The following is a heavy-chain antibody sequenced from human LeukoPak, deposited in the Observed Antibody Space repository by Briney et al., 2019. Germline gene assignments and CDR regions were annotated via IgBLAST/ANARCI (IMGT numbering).Heavy chain of an antibody. D-gene: IGHD4-17*01. J-gene: IGHJ4*02. CDR3: ARSYGLVSNPFDY. CDR2: INHSGST. CDR1: GGSFSGYY. V-gene: IGHV4-34*01. Sequence: SETLSLTCAVYGGSFSGYYWSWIRQPPGKGLEWIGEINHSGSTNYNPSLKSRVTISVDTSKNQFSLKLSSVTAADTAVYYCARSYGLVSNPFDYWGQGTLVTVSS.